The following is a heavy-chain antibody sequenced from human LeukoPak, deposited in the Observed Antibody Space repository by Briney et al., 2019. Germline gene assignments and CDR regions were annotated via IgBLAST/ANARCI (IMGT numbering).Heavy chain of an antibody. CDR1: GYIFTSYG. CDR2: ISAYNGNT. J-gene: IGHJ3*02. Sequence: ASVKVSCKTSGYIFTSYGISWVRQAPGQGLEWMGWISAYNGNTNYAQKFQGRVTMTRNTSISTAYMELSSLRSEDTAVYYCARGSTAVDAFDIWGQGTMVTVSS. D-gene: IGHD4-23*01. CDR3: ARGSTAVDAFDI. V-gene: IGHV1-18*01.